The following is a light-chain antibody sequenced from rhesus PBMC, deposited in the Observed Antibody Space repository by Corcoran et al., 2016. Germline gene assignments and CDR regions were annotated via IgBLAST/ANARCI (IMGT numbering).Light chain of an antibody. V-gene: IGLV3S11*01. Sequence: SSGLTQEPALSVALGHTVRMTCQGDSLKIYYVSWYQQKPGQVSVLVIYGNTNRPSGIPGRFSGSWSGNTGSLTITGAQVEDEADYYCGSWENSGNHYIFGAGTRLTVL. CDR1: SLKIYY. J-gene: IGLJ1*01. CDR3: GSWENSGNHYI. CDR2: GNT.